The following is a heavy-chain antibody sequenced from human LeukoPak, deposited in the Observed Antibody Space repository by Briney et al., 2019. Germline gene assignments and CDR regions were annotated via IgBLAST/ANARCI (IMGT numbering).Heavy chain of an antibody. Sequence: PSETLSLTCAVYGGSFSGYYWSWIRPSPGKGREWIAEINRSVSAHYNPSLKSRVTISVDPSKNQFSLKLNSVTAADTAVYYCARGGDNGSGNVGTGDFYFYYMDVWGRGTTVTVSS. CDR2: INRSVSA. CDR3: ARGGDNGSGNVGTGDFYFYYMDV. J-gene: IGHJ6*03. D-gene: IGHD3-10*01. V-gene: IGHV4-34*01. CDR1: GGSFSGYY.